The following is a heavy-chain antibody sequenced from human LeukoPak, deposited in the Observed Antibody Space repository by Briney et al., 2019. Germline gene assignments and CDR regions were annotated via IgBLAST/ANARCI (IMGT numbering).Heavy chain of an antibody. CDR3: ARPFYGGNQEVFDY. D-gene: IGHD4-23*01. J-gene: IGHJ4*02. CDR2: IYHSGST. CDR1: GYSISSGYY. V-gene: IGHV4-38-2*02. Sequence: SETLSLTCTVSGYSISSGYYWGWIRQPPGKGLEWIGSIYHSGSTYYNPSLKSRVTISVDTSKNQFSLKLSSVTAADTAVYYCARPFYGGNQEVFDYWGQGTLVTVSS.